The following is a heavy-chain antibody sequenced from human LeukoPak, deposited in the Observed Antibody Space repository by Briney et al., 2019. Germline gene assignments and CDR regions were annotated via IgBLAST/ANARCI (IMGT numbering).Heavy chain of an antibody. D-gene: IGHD4-17*01. Sequence: PSETLSLTCAVSGGSISSGGYSWGWIRQPPGKGLEWTGYIYHSGSTYYNPPLKSRVTISVDRSKNQFSLKLSSVTAADTAVYYCARDSTTVTTLGWFDPWGQGTLVTVSS. CDR3: ARDSTTVTTLGWFDP. CDR1: GGSISSGGYS. CDR2: IYHSGST. J-gene: IGHJ5*02. V-gene: IGHV4-30-2*01.